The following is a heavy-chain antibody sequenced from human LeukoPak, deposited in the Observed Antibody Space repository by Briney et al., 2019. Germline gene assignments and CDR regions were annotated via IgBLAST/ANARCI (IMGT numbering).Heavy chain of an antibody. J-gene: IGHJ4*02. CDR3: TRDQEGSDY. CDR1: GFTFSTYS. V-gene: IGHV3-48*01. Sequence: GGSLRLSCVASGFTFSTYSMNWVRQAPGKGLEWVSYIISSSSAKYYADSVKGRFTISRDNAENSLYLQMNSLRAEDTAVYYCTRDQEGSDYWGQGTLVTVSS. CDR2: IISSSSAK.